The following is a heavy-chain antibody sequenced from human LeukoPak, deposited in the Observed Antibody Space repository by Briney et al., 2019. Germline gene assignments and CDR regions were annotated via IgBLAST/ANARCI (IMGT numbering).Heavy chain of an antibody. V-gene: IGHV3-30-3*01. J-gene: IGHJ5*02. CDR3: AKTLIAAAGTITHWFDP. Sequence: GRSLRLSCAASGFTFSSYAMHWVRQAPGKGLEWVAVISYDGSNKYYADSVKGRFTISRDNSKNTLYLQMNSLRAEDTAVYYCAKTLIAAAGTITHWFDPWGQGTLVTVSS. CDR2: ISYDGSNK. D-gene: IGHD6-13*01. CDR1: GFTFSSYA.